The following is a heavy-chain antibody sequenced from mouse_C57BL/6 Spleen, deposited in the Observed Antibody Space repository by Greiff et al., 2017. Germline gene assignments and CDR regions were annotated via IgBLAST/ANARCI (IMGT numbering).Heavy chain of an antibody. CDR2: ISDGGSYT. V-gene: IGHV5-4*01. CDR3: AREGFGDYGSRDAMDY. CDR1: GFTFSSYA. Sequence: EVQVVESGGGLVKPGGSLKLSCAASGFTFSSYAMSWVRQTPEKRLEWVATISDGGSYTYYPDNVKGRFTISRDNATNNLYLQMSHLKCEETAMYYWAREGFGDYGSRDAMDYWGQGTSVTVSS. D-gene: IGHD1-1*01. J-gene: IGHJ4*01.